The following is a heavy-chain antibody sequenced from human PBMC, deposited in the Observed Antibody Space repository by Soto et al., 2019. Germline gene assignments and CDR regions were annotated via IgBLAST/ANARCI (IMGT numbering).Heavy chain of an antibody. CDR2: ISSNGDST. J-gene: IGHJ6*03. CDR1: GFTFSSYT. V-gene: IGHV3-64*02. CDR3: ARDPLYCSSISCYVRPMDV. Sequence: GGSLRLSCAASGFTFSSYTMHWVRQAPGKGLEYVSAISSNGDSTYYADSVKGRFTISRDNSKNTLYLQMGSLRAEDMAVYYCARDPLYCSSISCYVRPMDVWGKGTTVTGSS. D-gene: IGHD2-2*01.